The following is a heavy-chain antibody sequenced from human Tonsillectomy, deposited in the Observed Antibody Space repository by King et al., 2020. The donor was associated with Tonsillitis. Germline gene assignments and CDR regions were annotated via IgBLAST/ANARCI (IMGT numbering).Heavy chain of an antibody. V-gene: IGHV3-30*04. CDR1: GFTFSSYA. CDR3: AKDRGPWGGLGNDY. D-gene: IGHD7-27*01. Sequence: VQLVESGGGVVQPGGSLRLSCVASGFTFSSYAMHWVRQAPGRGLEWVTVTSYDGTTEYSADSVTGRFTISRDNSKSTVYLQMNTLRADDTALYYCAKDRGPWGGLGNDYGGQGTLVTVSS. CDR2: TSYDGTTE. J-gene: IGHJ4*02.